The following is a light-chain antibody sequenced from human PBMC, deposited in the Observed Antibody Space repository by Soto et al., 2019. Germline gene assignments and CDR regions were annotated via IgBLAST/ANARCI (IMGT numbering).Light chain of an antibody. CDR3: QQYKSYPYT. V-gene: IGKV1-5*03. Sequence: DIQMTQSPSTLSTSVGDRVTITCRASQSINSWLACYQQKPGKAPKLLISKASTLQSGVPSRFSGSGSGTEVSLIISSLQPDDFASYYCQQYKSYPYTFGQGTKLEIK. J-gene: IGKJ2*01. CDR2: KAS. CDR1: QSINSW.